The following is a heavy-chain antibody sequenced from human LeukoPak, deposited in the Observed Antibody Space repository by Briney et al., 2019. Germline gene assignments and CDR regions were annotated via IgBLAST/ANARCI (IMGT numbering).Heavy chain of an antibody. J-gene: IGHJ4*02. CDR2: INHSGST. Sequence: SETLSLTCAVYGGSFSGYYWSWIRQPPGKGLEWIGEINHSGSTNYNPSLKSRVTISVDTSKNQFSLKLSSVTAADTAVYYCARQTPPRYSSGWSLSYWGQGTLVTVSS. CDR1: GGSFSGYY. D-gene: IGHD6-19*01. CDR3: ARQTPPRYSSGWSLSY. V-gene: IGHV4-34*01.